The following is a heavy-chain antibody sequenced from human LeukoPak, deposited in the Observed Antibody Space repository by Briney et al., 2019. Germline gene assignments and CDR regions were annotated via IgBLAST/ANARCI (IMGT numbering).Heavy chain of an antibody. CDR3: ARESIAVAGFFDY. J-gene: IGHJ4*02. D-gene: IGHD6-19*01. CDR2: IYYSGST. V-gene: IGHV4-31*02. Sequence: SWIRQHPGKGLEWIGYIYYSGSTHYNPSLKSRVTISVDTSKNQFSLKLSSVTAADTAVYYCARESIAVAGFFDYWGQGTLVTVSS.